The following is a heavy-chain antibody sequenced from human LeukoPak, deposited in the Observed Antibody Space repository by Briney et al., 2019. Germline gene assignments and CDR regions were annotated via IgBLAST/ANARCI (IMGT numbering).Heavy chain of an antibody. J-gene: IGHJ4*02. V-gene: IGHV3-74*01. Sequence: PGGSLRLSCATSGFTFSSYWMHWVRQTPEKGLVWVSRISSDERDTRYADSVEGRFTISRDNAKNTLYLQMNSLRAEDTAVYYCSAGAPFEYWGQGTLVTVSS. D-gene: IGHD7-27*01. CDR2: ISSDERDT. CDR1: GFTFSSYW. CDR3: SAGAPFEY.